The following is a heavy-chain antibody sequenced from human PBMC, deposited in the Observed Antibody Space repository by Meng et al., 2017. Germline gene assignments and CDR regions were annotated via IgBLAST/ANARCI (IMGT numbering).Heavy chain of an antibody. D-gene: IGHD4-17*01. CDR2: IYSGGST. Sequence: EGQLGETGGGLIQTGGSLRLSCAASGFTVRSNYMSWVRQAPGKGLEWVSVIYSGGSTYYADSVKGRFTISRDNSKNTLYLQMNSLRAEDTAVYYCARDYGDHLGFDYWGQGTLVTVSS. CDR1: GFTVRSNY. V-gene: IGHV3-53*02. J-gene: IGHJ4*02. CDR3: ARDYGDHLGFDY.